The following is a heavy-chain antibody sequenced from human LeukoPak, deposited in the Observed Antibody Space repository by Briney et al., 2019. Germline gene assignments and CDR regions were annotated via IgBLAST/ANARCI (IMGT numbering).Heavy chain of an antibody. D-gene: IGHD3-22*01. CDR3: VRLRRNFDTSGFYYYYDF. Sequence: GGSLRLSCAASGFTVSSNYMNWVRQAPGKGLEWVSSINTISSYIYYADSVKGRFTISRDNAKNSLYLQMNSLRAEDTAVYYCVRLRRNFDTSGFYYYYDFWGQGTLVTVSS. CDR2: INTISSYI. V-gene: IGHV3-21*01. CDR1: GFTVSSNY. J-gene: IGHJ4*02.